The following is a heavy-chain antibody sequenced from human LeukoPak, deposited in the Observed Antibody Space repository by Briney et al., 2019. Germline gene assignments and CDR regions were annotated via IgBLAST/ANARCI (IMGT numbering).Heavy chain of an antibody. Sequence: SETLSLTCNVSGGSITSGTSYWGWIRQPPGTGLEWIANIFYNGSPYYNPSLKSRVTISVDTSKNLFSLILRSVTATDTAIYYCARHPDSSRSPRGRTFDVWGHGTLVTVPS. CDR2: IFYNGSP. V-gene: IGHV4-39*01. J-gene: IGHJ3*01. CDR1: GGSITSGTSY. D-gene: IGHD4-11*01. CDR3: ARHPDSSRSPRGRTFDV.